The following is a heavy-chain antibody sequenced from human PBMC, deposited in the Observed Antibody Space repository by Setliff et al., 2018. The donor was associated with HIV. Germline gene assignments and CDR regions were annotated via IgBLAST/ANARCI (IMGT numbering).Heavy chain of an antibody. V-gene: IGHV5-51*01. CDR3: ARHRVDTSMLVVKSPGAFDL. CDR1: GYSFGDYW. Sequence: GESLKISCRGFGYSFGDYWIGWVRQKPGKGPEWMGIIFPADSDTRVSPSFQGQVSISADRSTYAAFLQWTSLKASDTGMYFCARHRVDTSMLVVKSPGAFDLWGQGTLVTVSS. J-gene: IGHJ3*01. CDR2: IFPADSDT. D-gene: IGHD3-22*01.